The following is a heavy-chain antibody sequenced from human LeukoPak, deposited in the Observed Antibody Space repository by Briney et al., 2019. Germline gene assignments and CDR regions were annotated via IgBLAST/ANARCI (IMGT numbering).Heavy chain of an antibody. D-gene: IGHD2-15*01. Sequence: GESLKISCQGSGYTFATYWIGWVRQMPGKGLGWVGIIYPTDSESRLSPSLQGQVTISVDKSTNTAYLQWSSLKASDTAMYYCARHRIPKSHDAFDIWGQGTMVTVSS. V-gene: IGHV5-51*01. CDR2: IYPTDSES. J-gene: IGHJ3*02. CDR1: GYTFATYW. CDR3: ARHRIPKSHDAFDI.